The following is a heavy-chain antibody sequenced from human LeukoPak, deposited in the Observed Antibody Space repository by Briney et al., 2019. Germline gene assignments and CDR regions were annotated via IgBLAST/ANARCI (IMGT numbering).Heavy chain of an antibody. D-gene: IGHD2-2*02. CDR2: FTGRPGRT. Sequence: GGSLRLSCAPSGFTFTNYAMSWVRQAPGKGLEGVSAFTGRPGRTYYADSVRGRFTISRDTSKNTLFLQMSSLRVEHTAIDDCAKDHLLCTSTSCYIDYFDSWGQGTLVSVSS. V-gene: IGHV3-23*01. CDR1: GFTFTNYA. CDR3: AKDHLLCTSTSCYIDYFDS. J-gene: IGHJ4*02.